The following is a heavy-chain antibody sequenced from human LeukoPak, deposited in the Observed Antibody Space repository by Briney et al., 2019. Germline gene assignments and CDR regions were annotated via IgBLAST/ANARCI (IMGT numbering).Heavy chain of an antibody. Sequence: GGSLRLSCAASGFTFSSYAMSWVRQAPGKGLEWVSAISGSGGSTYYADSVKGRFTISRDNSKNTLYLQMNSLRAEDTAVYYCAKLPLRYFDWLLYDYWGQGTLVTVSS. V-gene: IGHV3-23*01. J-gene: IGHJ4*02. CDR3: AKLPLRYFDWLLYDY. CDR1: GFTFSSYA. CDR2: ISGSGGST. D-gene: IGHD3-9*01.